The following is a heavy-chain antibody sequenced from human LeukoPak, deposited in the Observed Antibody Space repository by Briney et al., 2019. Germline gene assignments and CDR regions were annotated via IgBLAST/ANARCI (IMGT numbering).Heavy chain of an antibody. J-gene: IGHJ6*02. V-gene: IGHV4-61*02. CDR1: GGSVSSGSYH. CDR2: IYTNGIT. Sequence: SQTLSLTCTVSGGSVSSGSYHWSWIRQPAGKGLEWIGRIYTNGITHYNPSLKSRVTMSIDTSKNQFSLKLSSVTAADTAVYYCARDPVGHCSGGSCPPGYYYGMDVWGQGTTVTVFS. CDR3: ARDPVGHCSGGSCPPGYYYGMDV. D-gene: IGHD2-15*01.